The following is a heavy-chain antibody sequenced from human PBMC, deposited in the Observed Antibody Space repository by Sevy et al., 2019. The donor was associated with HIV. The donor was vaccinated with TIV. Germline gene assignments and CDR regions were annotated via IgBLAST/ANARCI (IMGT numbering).Heavy chain of an antibody. J-gene: IGHJ4*02. V-gene: IGHV5-51*01. CDR1: GYSFTSYW. D-gene: IGHD3-9*01. CDR3: ARRLRNYDILTGYPNYYFDY. CDR2: IYPGDSDT. Sequence: GESLKISCKGSGYSFTSYWIGWVRQMPGKGLEWMGIIYPGDSDTRYSLSFQGQVTISADKSISTAYLQWSSLKASDTAMYYCARRLRNYDILTGYPNYYFDYWGQGTLVTVSS.